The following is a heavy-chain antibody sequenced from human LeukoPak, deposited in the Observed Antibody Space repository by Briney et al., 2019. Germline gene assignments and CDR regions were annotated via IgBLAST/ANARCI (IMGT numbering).Heavy chain of an antibody. J-gene: IGHJ4*02. Sequence: SETLSLTCAVCGESFSGYYWSWIRQPPGKGLEWIGEINHSGSTKYNPSLKSRVTISVDTSKNQFSLNLSSVTAADTAVYYCASEDDSSGSYVEHWGQGTLVTVSS. CDR3: ASEDDSSGSYVEH. D-gene: IGHD3-22*01. V-gene: IGHV4-34*01. CDR2: INHSGST. CDR1: GESFSGYY.